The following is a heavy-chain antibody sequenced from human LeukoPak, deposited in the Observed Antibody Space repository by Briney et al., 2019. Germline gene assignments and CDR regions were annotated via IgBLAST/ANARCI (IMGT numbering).Heavy chain of an antibody. D-gene: IGHD2-2*01. V-gene: IGHV3-23*01. Sequence: GGSLRLSCAASGFTFSSYAMSWVRQAPGKGLEWVSAISGSGGSTYYEGSVKGRFTISRDNSKNTLYLQMNSLRAEDTAVYYCAKDDRYIVVALNQIDYWGQGTLVTVSS. J-gene: IGHJ4*02. CDR1: GFTFSSYA. CDR3: AKDDRYIVVALNQIDY. CDR2: ISGSGGST.